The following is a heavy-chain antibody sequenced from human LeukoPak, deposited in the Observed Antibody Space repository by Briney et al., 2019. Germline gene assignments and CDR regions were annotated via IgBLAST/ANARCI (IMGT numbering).Heavy chain of an antibody. Sequence: GGTLRLSCAASGFTFSSYGMSWVRQAPGKGLEWVSVISGSGDRTYYADSVKGRFTISRDNSKNTLYLQMNSLRAEDTAVYYCAKAAYGSESYYDPFDYWGQGTLVTVSS. CDR1: GFTFSSYG. V-gene: IGHV3-23*01. CDR2: ISGSGDRT. CDR3: AKAAYGSESYYDPFDY. J-gene: IGHJ4*02. D-gene: IGHD3-10*01.